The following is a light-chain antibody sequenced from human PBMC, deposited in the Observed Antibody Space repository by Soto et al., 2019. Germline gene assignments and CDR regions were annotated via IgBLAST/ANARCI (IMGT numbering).Light chain of an antibody. V-gene: IGLV1-51*01. Sequence: QSVLTQPPSMSAAPGQRVTISCSGTSSNIGDNYVSWYRQFPGTAPELLIYDNYKRPSGIPDRFSGSKSGTSATLDITGLQTGDEADYYCGTWDTSLSNWVFGGGTKVTVL. CDR1: SSNIGDNY. CDR3: GTWDTSLSNWV. J-gene: IGLJ3*02. CDR2: DNY.